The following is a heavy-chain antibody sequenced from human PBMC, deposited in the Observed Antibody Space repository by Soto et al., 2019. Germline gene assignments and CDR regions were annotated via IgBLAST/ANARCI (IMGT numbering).Heavy chain of an antibody. CDR1: GGTFSSYA. V-gene: IGHV1-69*01. D-gene: IGHD2-2*01. Sequence: QVQLVQSGAEVKKPGSSVKVSCKASGGTFSSYAISWVRQAPGQGLEWMGGIIPISGTANYAQKFQGRVTIIADESTRTAYMELSSLRSEDTAVYYCARSQGSRTSLEIYYYYYYGMDVWGQGTTVSVSS. J-gene: IGHJ6*02. CDR2: IIPISGTA. CDR3: ARSQGSRTSLEIYYYYYYGMDV.